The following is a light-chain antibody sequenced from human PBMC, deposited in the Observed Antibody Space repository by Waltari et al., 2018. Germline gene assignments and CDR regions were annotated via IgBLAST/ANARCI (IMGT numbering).Light chain of an antibody. J-gene: IGKJ1*01. CDR3: QHYRSLPVT. V-gene: IGKV3-20*01. CDR1: QSVSRT. Sequence: DIVYTQPPGTLPLSPGDRVTLSCRASQSVSRTLAWYQQKPGQAPRLLIYGASIRATGIPDRFSGSGSGTDFSLTISRLEPEDFAVYYCQHYRSLPVTFGQGTKVEIK. CDR2: GAS.